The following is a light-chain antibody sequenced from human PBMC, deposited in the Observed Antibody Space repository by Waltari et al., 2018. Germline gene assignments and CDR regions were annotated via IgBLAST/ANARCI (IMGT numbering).Light chain of an antibody. CDR3: SSFTRSATLV. Sequence: QSALTQPASVSGSPGQSITISCTGTSSDVGAYHYVSWYQQYSGKAPKLMIYDVIKRPSGVSNRFSGSKSGNTASLTISGLQAEDEVDYYCSSFTRSATLVFGGGTKLTVL. CDR2: DVI. J-gene: IGLJ3*02. V-gene: IGLV2-14*03. CDR1: SSDVGAYHY.